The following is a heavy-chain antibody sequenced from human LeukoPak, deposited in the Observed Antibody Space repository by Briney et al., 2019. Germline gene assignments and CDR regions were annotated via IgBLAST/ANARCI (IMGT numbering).Heavy chain of an antibody. CDR3: TRDLMDYDVSTGLHHYYMDV. Sequence: GGSLRLSCAASGFTFSNFWMSWVRQAPGKGLEWVANIKQDGSETYHVDSVKGRFTISRDNAKNTLYLQMNTLRVEDTAVYYCTRDLMDYDVSTGLHHYYMDVWGQGTTVTVSS. D-gene: IGHD3-9*01. CDR2: IKQDGSET. V-gene: IGHV3-7*01. CDR1: GFTFSNFW. J-gene: IGHJ6*02.